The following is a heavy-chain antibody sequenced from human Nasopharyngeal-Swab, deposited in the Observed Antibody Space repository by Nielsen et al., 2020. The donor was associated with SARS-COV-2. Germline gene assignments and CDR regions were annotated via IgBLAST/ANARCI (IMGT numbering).Heavy chain of an antibody. D-gene: IGHD6-13*01. J-gene: IGHJ6*04. CDR2: VTTSGNYI. Sequence: GESLKISCAASGFTFSSYTMNWVRQAPGKGLEWVSSVTTSGNYIYYADSVKGRFTISRDNAKNSLYLQMNSLRAEDTAVYFCARVRYSSSWSSNAMDVWGKGTTVTVSS. CDR3: ARVRYSSSWSSNAMDV. CDR1: GFTFSSYT. V-gene: IGHV3-21*01.